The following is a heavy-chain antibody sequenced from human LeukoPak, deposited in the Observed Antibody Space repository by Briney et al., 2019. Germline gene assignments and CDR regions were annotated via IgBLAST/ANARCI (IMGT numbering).Heavy chain of an antibody. CDR1: GGSISSYY. J-gene: IGHJ5*02. CDR3: ARGRGYSYQNWFDP. CDR2: IYSSGST. D-gene: IGHD5-18*01. V-gene: IGHV4-59*01. Sequence: PSETLSLTCTVSGGSISSYYWSWIRQPPGKRLEWIGYIYSSGSTNYNPSLKSRVTVSVDTSKNQFSLKLSSVTAADTAVYYCARGRGYSYQNWFDPWGQGTLVTVSS.